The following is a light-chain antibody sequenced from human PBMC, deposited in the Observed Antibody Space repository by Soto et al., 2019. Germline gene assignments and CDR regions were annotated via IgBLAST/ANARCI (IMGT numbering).Light chain of an antibody. J-gene: IGKJ1*01. CDR1: QSISSW. CDR2: DAS. Sequence: DIQMTQSPSTLSASLGDRVTITCRASQSISSWLAWYQQKPGKAPKLLIYDASSLESGVPSRFSGSGSGTEFTLTISSLQPDDFATYYCQQYNSYPAFGQGTKVEIK. CDR3: QQYNSYPA. V-gene: IGKV1-5*01.